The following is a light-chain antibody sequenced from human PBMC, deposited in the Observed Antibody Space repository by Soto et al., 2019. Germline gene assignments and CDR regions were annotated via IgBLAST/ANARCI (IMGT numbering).Light chain of an antibody. Sequence: DIQMSQSPSSLSASVGDRVTITCQASQDISNYLNWYQHKPGKAPKLLIFRASNLETGVPSRFSGGGSGTRFTFTCSSLQPEDMATYYCLQHGHLPLTFGGGTNVEIK. J-gene: IGKJ4*01. CDR3: LQHGHLPLT. CDR1: QDISNY. V-gene: IGKV1-33*01. CDR2: RAS.